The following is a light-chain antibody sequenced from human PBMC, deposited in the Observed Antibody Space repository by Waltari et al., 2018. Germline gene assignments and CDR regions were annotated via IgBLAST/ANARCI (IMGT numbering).Light chain of an antibody. J-gene: IGLJ3*02. V-gene: IGLV1-40*01. CDR2: AND. CDR1: RSNIATHYF. CDR3: QSYDSSLRAVV. Sequence: QSVLTQPPSVSAAPGQRVTIPCTGGRSNIATHYFVHWYQQLPGTAPKLLIPANDSRPSGVPDRFSGSKSGTSASLAITGLQAEDEADYYCQSYDSSLRAVVFGGGTKLTVL.